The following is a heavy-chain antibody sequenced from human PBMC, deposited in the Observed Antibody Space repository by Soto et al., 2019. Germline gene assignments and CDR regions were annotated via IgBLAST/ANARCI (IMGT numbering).Heavy chain of an antibody. D-gene: IGHD2-15*01. Sequence: EVQLLESGGGLVQPGGSLRLSCAASGFTFSSYAMSWVRQAPGKGLEWVSAISGSGGSTYYADSVKGRFTISRDNSKNTVYLQMNRLRAEDTAVYYCAKVTSRRSEVAAWRDWGQGTLVTVSS. J-gene: IGHJ4*02. CDR3: AKVTSRRSEVAAWRD. V-gene: IGHV3-23*01. CDR2: ISGSGGST. CDR1: GFTFSSYA.